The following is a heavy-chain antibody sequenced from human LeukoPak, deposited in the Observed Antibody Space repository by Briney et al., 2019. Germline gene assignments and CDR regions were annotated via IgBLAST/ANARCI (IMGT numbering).Heavy chain of an antibody. Sequence: PGGSLRLSCAASGFTMSNAWVRGVRRTPGKGGEGVGRIKSKTDGGTTDYAAPVKGRFTISRDQSKNTMYLQMNSLKIEDTAVYYCTTTGGSYSYWYAFDIWGQGTMVTVSS. V-gene: IGHV3-15*01. CDR3: TTTGGSYSYWYAFDI. CDR1: GFTMSNAW. CDR2: IKSKTDGGTT. D-gene: IGHD3-10*01. J-gene: IGHJ3*02.